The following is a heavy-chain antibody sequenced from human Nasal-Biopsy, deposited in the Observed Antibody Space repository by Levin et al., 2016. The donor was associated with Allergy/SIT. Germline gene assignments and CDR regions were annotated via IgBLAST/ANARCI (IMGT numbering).Heavy chain of an antibody. V-gene: IGHV3-9*01. D-gene: IGHD5-18*01. CDR1: GFNFSDYA. CDR2: ITWNSGAR. Sequence: GGSLRLSCAASGFNFSDYAMNWVRQAPGKGLEWVSGITWNSGARSYGDSVQGRFTISRDNAKNFLYLQMNSLRIEDTALYYCAKDFANRYSYVGPLDVWGQGTSVTVSS. J-gene: IGHJ6*02. CDR3: AKDFANRYSYVGPLDV.